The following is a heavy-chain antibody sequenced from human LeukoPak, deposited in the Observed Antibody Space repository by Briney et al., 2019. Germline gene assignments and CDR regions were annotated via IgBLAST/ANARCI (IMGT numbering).Heavy chain of an antibody. CDR1: GGSISSGGYY. D-gene: IGHD3-3*01. CDR2: INHSGST. V-gene: IGHV4-39*07. J-gene: IGHJ5*02. Sequence: SETLSLTCTVSGGSISSGGYYWSWIRQPPGKGLEWIGEINHSGSTNYNPSLKSRVTISVDTSKNQFSLKLSSVTAADTAVYYCARGPGYMEWPPGFDPWGQGTLVTVSS. CDR3: ARGPGYMEWPPGFDP.